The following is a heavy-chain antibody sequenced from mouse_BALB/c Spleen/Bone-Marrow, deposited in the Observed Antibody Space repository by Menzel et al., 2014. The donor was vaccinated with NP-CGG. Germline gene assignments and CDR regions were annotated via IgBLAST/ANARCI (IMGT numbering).Heavy chain of an antibody. CDR3: ARGELETGSFDY. CDR2: SRNKAHDFTT. J-gene: IGHJ2*01. D-gene: IGHD4-1*01. CDR1: GFTFSDFY. V-gene: IGHV7-1*02. Sequence: EVKLMESGGGLVQPGDSLRLSCATSGFTFSDFYMEWVRQPPGKRLEWIAASRNKAHDFTTEYSASVKGRFIVSRDTSQGILYLQMNALRAEDTAIYYSARGELETGSFDYWGQGTTLTVSS.